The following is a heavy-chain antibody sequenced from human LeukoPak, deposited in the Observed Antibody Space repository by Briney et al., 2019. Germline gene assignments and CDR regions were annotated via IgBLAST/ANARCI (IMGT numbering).Heavy chain of an antibody. CDR2: IYYSGST. CDR3: ARERSPDGYILNWFDP. CDR1: GGSISSSSYY. J-gene: IGHJ5*02. V-gene: IGHV4-39*07. D-gene: IGHD5-24*01. Sequence: PSETLSLTCTVSGGSISSSSYYWGWIRQPPGKGLEWIGSIYYSGSTYYNPSLKSRVTISVDTSKNQFSLKLSSVTAADTAVYYCARERSPDGYILNWFDPWGQGTLVTVSS.